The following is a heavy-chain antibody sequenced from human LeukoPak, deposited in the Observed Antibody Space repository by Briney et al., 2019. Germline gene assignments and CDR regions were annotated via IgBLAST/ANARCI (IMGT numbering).Heavy chain of an antibody. CDR3: ARYGSGRLFDS. V-gene: IGHV4-4*07. CDR1: GASISSYY. D-gene: IGHD3-10*01. CDR2: VYSSGNT. Sequence: SETLSLTCSVSGASISSYYWSWIRQPAGKTLEWIGRVYSSGNTNYNPSLKSRVTISIDTSKNQFSLRRSSVTAADTAVYYCARYGSGRLFDSWGQGTLVTVSS. J-gene: IGHJ4*02.